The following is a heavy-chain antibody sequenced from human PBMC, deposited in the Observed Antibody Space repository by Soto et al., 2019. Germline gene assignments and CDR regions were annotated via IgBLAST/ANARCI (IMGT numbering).Heavy chain of an antibody. D-gene: IGHD1-1*01. Sequence: SEALSLTCTVSVGSIRSSFYYWARMRQAPGKGLEWIARIYYSEATHYNPSPKSLVTISVDTSKFALKLSSVTAADTAVYYCARHWSSSGNNWFDPWGQGILVTVSS. V-gene: IGHV4-39*01. CDR2: IYYSEAT. CDR1: VGSIRSSFYY. CDR3: ARHWSSSGNNWFDP. J-gene: IGHJ5*02.